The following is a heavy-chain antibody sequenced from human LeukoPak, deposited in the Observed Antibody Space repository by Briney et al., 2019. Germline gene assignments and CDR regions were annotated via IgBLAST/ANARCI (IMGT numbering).Heavy chain of an antibody. D-gene: IGHD6-19*01. CDR3: AKVASFYSGCFDY. V-gene: IGHV4-34*01. CDR2: INHSGST. Sequence: SETLSLTCAVYGGSFSGYYWSWIRQPPGKGLEWIGEINHSGSTNYNPSLKSRVTISLDTSKNQLSLKLSSVTAADTAVYYCAKVASFYSGCFDYWGQGTLVTVSS. CDR1: GGSFSGYY. J-gene: IGHJ4*02.